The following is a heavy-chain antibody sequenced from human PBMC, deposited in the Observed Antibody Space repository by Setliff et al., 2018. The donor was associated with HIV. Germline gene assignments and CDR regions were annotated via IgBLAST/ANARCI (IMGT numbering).Heavy chain of an antibody. CDR1: GFTFSGYW. D-gene: IGHD3-22*01. CDR3: ARELYYYDSSGYYYRCFYP. J-gene: IGHJ5*02. CDR2: INSDGSSK. Sequence: GGSLRLSCAASGFTFSGYWMHWVRQAPGKGLVWVSRINSDGSSKNYADSVKGRFTISRDNAKNSLYLQLNTLRAEDTAVYYCARELYYYDSSGYYYRCFYPWGQGTLVTVSS. V-gene: IGHV3-74*01.